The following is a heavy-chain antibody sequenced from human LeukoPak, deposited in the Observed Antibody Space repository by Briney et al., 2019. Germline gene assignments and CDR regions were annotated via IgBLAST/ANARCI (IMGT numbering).Heavy chain of an antibody. Sequence: GGSLRLPCAASGFTFSIASMSWVRQAPGKGLEWVGQIKTKTDGGTTDHATPVKGRFTISRDDSKNTLYLQMSSLKTEDTAVYYCTTHRGYSSSPTFDYWGQGTLVTVSS. CDR3: TTHRGYSSSPTFDY. V-gene: IGHV3-15*01. CDR2: IKTKTDGGTT. J-gene: IGHJ4*02. CDR1: GFTFSIAS. D-gene: IGHD6-13*01.